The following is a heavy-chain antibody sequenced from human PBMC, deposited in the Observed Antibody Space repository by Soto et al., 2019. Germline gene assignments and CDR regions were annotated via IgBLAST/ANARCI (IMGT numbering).Heavy chain of an antibody. CDR3: ARDPVVPAAFII. Sequence: GGSLRLSCAASGFTFSSYWMSWVRQAPGKGLEWVANIKQDGSEKYYVDSVKGRFTISRDNAKNSVYLQMNSLRAEDTAVYYGARDPVVPAAFIIWGQGTLVTVSS. D-gene: IGHD2-2*01. CDR1: GFTFSSYW. V-gene: IGHV3-7*03. CDR2: IKQDGSEK. J-gene: IGHJ4*02.